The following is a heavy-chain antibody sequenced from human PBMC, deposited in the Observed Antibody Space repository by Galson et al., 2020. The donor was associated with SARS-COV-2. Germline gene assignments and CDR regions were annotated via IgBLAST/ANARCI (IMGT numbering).Heavy chain of an antibody. V-gene: IGHV4-39*01. D-gene: IGHD3-10*01. J-gene: IGHJ4*02. CDR1: GGSISSSSYH. Sequence: SETLSLTCTVSGGSISSSSYHWGWIRQPPGRGLEWIGTTYYSGTTYYNPSLKSRLTISVDTSNNQFSLNLSSVTAADTAVYFCARLYGSAFDYWGQGTLVTVSS. CDR2: TYYSGTT. CDR3: ARLYGSAFDY.